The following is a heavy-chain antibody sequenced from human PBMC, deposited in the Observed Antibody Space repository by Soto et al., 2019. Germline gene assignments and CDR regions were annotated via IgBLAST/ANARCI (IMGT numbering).Heavy chain of an antibody. CDR3: ARRTFTYYDFWSGYETEFDY. J-gene: IGHJ4*02. V-gene: IGHV3-74*01. Sequence: EVQLVESGGGLVQPGGSLRLSCAASGFTFSSYWMHWVRQAPGKGLVWVSRINSDGSSTSYADSVKGRFTISRDNAKNTLYLQMNSLRAEDTAVYYCARRTFTYYDFWSGYETEFDYWGQGTLVTVSS. CDR1: GFTFSSYW. D-gene: IGHD3-3*01. CDR2: INSDGSST.